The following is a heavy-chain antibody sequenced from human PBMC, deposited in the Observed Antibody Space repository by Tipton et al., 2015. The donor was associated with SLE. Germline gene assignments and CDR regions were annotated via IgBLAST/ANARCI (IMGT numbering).Heavy chain of an antibody. V-gene: IGHV4-59*11. CDR2: ISDSGIT. D-gene: IGHD6-19*01. CDR1: GASISSHY. J-gene: IGHJ4*02. CDR3: ASGRAVAGGDYFDY. Sequence: TLSLTCSVSGASISSHYWTRIRQPPGKGLEWIGYISDSGITNYNPSLKSRVAISIDTSKNQFSLNLSSMTAADTALYYCASGRAVAGGDYFDYWGQGTLVTVSS.